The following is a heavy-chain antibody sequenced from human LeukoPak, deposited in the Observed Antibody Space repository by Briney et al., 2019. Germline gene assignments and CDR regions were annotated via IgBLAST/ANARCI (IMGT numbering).Heavy chain of an antibody. J-gene: IGHJ4*02. CDR3: AKDARSFGGTYFDY. V-gene: IGHV3-7*03. CDR2: IKQDGSEK. D-gene: IGHD4-23*01. CDR1: GFTFSSHW. Sequence: GGSLRLSCAASGFTFSSHWMNWVRQAPGKGLEWVANIKQDGSEKYYVDSVKGRFTISRDNAKNSLYLQMNSLRAEDTAIYYCAKDARSFGGTYFDYWGQGIQVTVSS.